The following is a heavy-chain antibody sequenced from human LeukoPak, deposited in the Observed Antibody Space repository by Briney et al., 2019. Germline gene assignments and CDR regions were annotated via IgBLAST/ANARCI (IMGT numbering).Heavy chain of an antibody. Sequence: GGSLRLSCAASGFTVSSNYMSWVRQAPGKGLEWVSVIYSGGSTYYADSVKGRFTISRDNSKNTLYLQMNSLRAEDTAVYYCAKVRNHQLHGAFDIWGQGTMVTVSS. D-gene: IGHD1-14*01. CDR3: AKVRNHQLHGAFDI. V-gene: IGHV3-66*01. J-gene: IGHJ3*02. CDR2: IYSGGST. CDR1: GFTVSSNY.